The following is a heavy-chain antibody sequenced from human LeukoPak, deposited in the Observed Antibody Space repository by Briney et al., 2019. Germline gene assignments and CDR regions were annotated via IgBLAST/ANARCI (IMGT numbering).Heavy chain of an antibody. CDR2: INPRGTST. J-gene: IGHJ4*02. CDR1: GYSFTSHY. Sequence: ASVKVSCKASGYSFTSHYMHWVRQAPGQGLEWMGLINPRGTSTIYAEKFQGRIIMTRDMSTTTDYMELRSLRSDDTAVYYCARLNWNYVSIDYWGQGTLVTVSS. V-gene: IGHV1-46*01. D-gene: IGHD1-7*01. CDR3: ARLNWNYVSIDY.